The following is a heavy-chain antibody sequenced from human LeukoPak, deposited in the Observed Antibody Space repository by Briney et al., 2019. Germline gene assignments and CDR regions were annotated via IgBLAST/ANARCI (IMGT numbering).Heavy chain of an antibody. V-gene: IGHV4-59*01. CDR2: IYYSGST. D-gene: IGHD4-17*01. CDR3: ARVVHGDYVIWFDP. Sequence: SETLSLTCTVSGGSISSYYWSWIRQPPGKGLEWIGYIYYSGSTNYNPSLKSRVTISVETSKNQFSLKLSSMTAADTAVYYCARVVHGDYVIWFDPWGQGTLVTVSS. J-gene: IGHJ5*02. CDR1: GGSISSYY.